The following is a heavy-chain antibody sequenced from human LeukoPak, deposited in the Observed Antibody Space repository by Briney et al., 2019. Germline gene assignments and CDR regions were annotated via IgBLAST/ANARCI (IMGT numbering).Heavy chain of an antibody. CDR1: GFTFSSYS. V-gene: IGHV3-21*01. Sequence: GGSLRLSCAASGFTFSSYSMNWVRQAPGKGLEWVSSISSSSSYIYYADSVKGRFTISRDNAKNSLYLQMNSLRAEDTAVYYCARGRSPRPFDIWGQGTMVTVSS. J-gene: IGHJ3*02. CDR3: ARGRSPRPFDI. CDR2: ISSSSSYI.